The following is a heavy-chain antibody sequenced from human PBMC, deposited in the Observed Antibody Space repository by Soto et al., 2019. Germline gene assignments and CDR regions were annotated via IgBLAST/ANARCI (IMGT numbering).Heavy chain of an antibody. D-gene: IGHD3-22*01. V-gene: IGHV4-39*01. Sequence: PSETLSLTSTVSGGSISRRTYYWGWLRQPPGKGLEWIGSIYSSGSTYYHPSLKSRVTISVDTSKNQSFLRLSSVTAADTAVYYCATPVTSGYQALEVWGQGTMVTVSS. CDR3: ATPVTSGYQALEV. CDR1: GGSISRRTYY. CDR2: IYSSGST. J-gene: IGHJ3*01.